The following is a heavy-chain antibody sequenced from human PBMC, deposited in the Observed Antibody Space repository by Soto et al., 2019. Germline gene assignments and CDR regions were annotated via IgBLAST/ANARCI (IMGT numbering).Heavy chain of an antibody. D-gene: IGHD3-3*01. CDR1: GLTFSSYA. CDR3: AKDALAYYDFWS. Sequence: GGSLRLSCAASGLTFSSYALSGVRQAPGKGLEWVSHISNSGRSTKYADSVKGRFTISRDNSKNTLYLQMNSLRAEDTAIYYCAKDALAYYDFWSWGQGTRVTVAS. V-gene: IGHV3-23*01. CDR2: ISNSGRST. J-gene: IGHJ4*02.